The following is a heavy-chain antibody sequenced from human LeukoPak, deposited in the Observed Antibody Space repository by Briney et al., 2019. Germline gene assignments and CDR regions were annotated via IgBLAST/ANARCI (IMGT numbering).Heavy chain of an antibody. CDR2: ISGSGGST. D-gene: IGHD5-18*01. J-gene: IGHJ4*02. Sequence: GGSLRLSCAASGFTLSSYAMSWVRQAPGKGLEWVSAISGSGGSTYYADSVKGRFTISRDNSKNTLYLQMNSLRAEDTAVYYCANNLVWGYSYGIAFDYWGQGTLVTVSS. V-gene: IGHV3-23*01. CDR1: GFTLSSYA. CDR3: ANNLVWGYSYGIAFDY.